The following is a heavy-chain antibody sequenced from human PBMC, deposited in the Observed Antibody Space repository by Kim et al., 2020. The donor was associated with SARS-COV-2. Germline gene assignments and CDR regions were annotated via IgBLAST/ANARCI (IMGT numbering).Heavy chain of an antibody. V-gene: IGHV3-23*01. Sequence: GGSLRLSCAASGFTFSSYAMNWVRQAPGKGLEWVSTISGRGGSTYYADSVKGRFTISRDNSKNTLFLQMNSLRAEDTAVYYCAKVLRGYSYGCVDNWGQGTLVTVSS. CDR2: ISGRGGST. CDR3: AKVLRGYSYGCVDN. J-gene: IGHJ4*02. CDR1: GFTFSSYA. D-gene: IGHD5-18*01.